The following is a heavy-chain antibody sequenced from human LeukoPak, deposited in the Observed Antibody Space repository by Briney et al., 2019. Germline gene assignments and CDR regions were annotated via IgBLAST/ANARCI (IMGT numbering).Heavy chain of an antibody. CDR1: GFTFSTYA. Sequence: PGGSLRPSCAASGFTFSTYAMSWVRQAPGQGLEWVSSISGDGGSTYYAESVKGRFTISRDNSKNTLYLQMNSLRAEDTAVYYCAKRPDCSTTNCFRFEYGGQGTLVTVPS. CDR3: AKRPDCSTTNCFRFEY. J-gene: IGHJ4*02. D-gene: IGHD2-2*01. CDR2: ISGDGGST. V-gene: IGHV3-23*01.